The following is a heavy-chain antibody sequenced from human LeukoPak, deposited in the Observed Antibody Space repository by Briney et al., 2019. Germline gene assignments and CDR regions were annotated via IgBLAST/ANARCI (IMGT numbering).Heavy chain of an antibody. V-gene: IGHV1-69*13. Sequence: SVKVSCKASGGTFSSYAISWVRQAPGQGLEWMGGIIPIFGTANYAQKFQGRVTITADESTSTAYMELSSLRSEDTAVYYCARDGSGRYRSIDYWGQGTLVTVSS. D-gene: IGHD3-10*01. CDR2: IIPIFGTA. J-gene: IGHJ4*02. CDR3: ARDGSGRYRSIDY. CDR1: GGTFSSYA.